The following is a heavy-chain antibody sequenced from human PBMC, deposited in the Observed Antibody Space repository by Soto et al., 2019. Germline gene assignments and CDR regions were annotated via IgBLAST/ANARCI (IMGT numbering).Heavy chain of an antibody. V-gene: IGHV3-33*05. CDR3: ARDMVITSYDY. D-gene: IGHD3-22*01. CDR2: ISYDGTIK. J-gene: IGHJ4*02. CDR1: GFIFSSYA. Sequence: GGSLRLSCAASGFIFSSYAMHWVRQAPGKGLEWVAIISYDGTIKYYADSLKGRFTISRDNSKNTLDLQVDSLRAEDTAVYYCARDMVITSYDYWGQGTLVTVSS.